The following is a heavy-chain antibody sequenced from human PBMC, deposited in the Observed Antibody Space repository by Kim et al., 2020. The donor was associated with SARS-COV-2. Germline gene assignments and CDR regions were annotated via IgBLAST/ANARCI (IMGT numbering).Heavy chain of an antibody. CDR3: ARGTMVRGVLDP. J-gene: IGHJ5*02. D-gene: IGHD3-10*01. Sequence: SETLSLTCAVYGGSFSGYYWSWIRQPPGKGLEWIGEINHSGSTNYNPSLKSRVTISVDTSKNQFSLKLSSVTAADTAVYYCARGTMVRGVLDPWGQGTL. V-gene: IGHV4-34*01. CDR1: GGSFSGYY. CDR2: INHSGST.